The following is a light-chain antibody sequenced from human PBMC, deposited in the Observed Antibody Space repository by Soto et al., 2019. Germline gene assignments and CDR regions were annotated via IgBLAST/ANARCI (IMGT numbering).Light chain of an antibody. CDR3: QQYGSSPIT. V-gene: IGKV3-20*01. J-gene: IGKJ5*01. CDR2: GES. CDR1: QSVSSSY. Sequence: EIVLTQSPGTLSFSPGESAILSCRASQSVSSSYLAWYQQNTGQAPRILIYGESNRATGIPDRLSGSGSGTDLNLTISRLEPEDFAVYYCQQYGSSPITFGQGTRLEIK.